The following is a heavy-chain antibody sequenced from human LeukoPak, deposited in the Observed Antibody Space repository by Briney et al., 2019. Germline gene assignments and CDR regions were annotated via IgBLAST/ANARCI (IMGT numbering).Heavy chain of an antibody. D-gene: IGHD3-22*01. J-gene: IGHJ4*02. V-gene: IGHV3-21*01. CDR1: KFTFSDYS. Sequence: GGSLRLSCAASKFTFSDYSMSWVRQAPGKGLEWVSSISSIRNYIYYADSVKGRFTISRDNSKNTLYLQMNSLRAEDTAVYYCARGDDYYDSSGYYRAFDYWGQGTLVTVSS. CDR2: ISSIRNYI. CDR3: ARGDDYYDSSGYYRAFDY.